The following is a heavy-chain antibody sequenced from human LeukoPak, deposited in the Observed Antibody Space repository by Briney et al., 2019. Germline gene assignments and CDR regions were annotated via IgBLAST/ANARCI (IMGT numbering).Heavy chain of an antibody. Sequence: SETLSLTCAVSGGSISSSNWWSWVRQPPGKGLEWIGEIYHSGSTNYNPSLKSRVTISVDKSKNQFSLKLSSVTAADTAVYYCARVFRSFWSGYYTYYFDYWGQGTLVTVSS. CDR2: IYHSGST. J-gene: IGHJ4*02. CDR1: GGSISSSNW. V-gene: IGHV4-4*02. D-gene: IGHD3-3*01. CDR3: ARVFRSFWSGYYTYYFDY.